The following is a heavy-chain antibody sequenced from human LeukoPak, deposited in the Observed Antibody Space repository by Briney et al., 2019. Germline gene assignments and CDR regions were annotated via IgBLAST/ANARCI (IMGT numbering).Heavy chain of an antibody. D-gene: IGHD3-9*01. J-gene: IGHJ4*02. CDR1: GYTFTGYY. CDR2: INPNSGGT. CDR3: VTDSVPYYDILTGTFDY. Sequence: APVKVSCKASGYTFTGYYMHWVRQAPGQGLEWMGWINPNSGGTNYAQKFQGRVTMTRDTSISTAYMELSRLRSDDTAVYYCVTDSVPYYDILTGTFDYWGQGTLVTVSS. V-gene: IGHV1-2*02.